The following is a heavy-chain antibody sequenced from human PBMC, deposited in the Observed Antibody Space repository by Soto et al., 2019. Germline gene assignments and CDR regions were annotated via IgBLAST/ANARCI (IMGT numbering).Heavy chain of an antibody. CDR1: GYTFSNYG. V-gene: IGHV1-18*01. CDR3: ARVADCSITTWAFPTRFHMRGYYYYYGMDV. D-gene: IGHD2-2*01. J-gene: IGHJ6*02. Sequence: QVRLVQSAAEVKKPGASVRVSCKASGYTFSNYGITWVRQAPGQGLEWMGWSSAYTGNTHFAQKFQGRVTMTTDTPTTTASMDRRCPSSCETAVYFCARVADCSITTWAFPTRFHMRGYYYYYGMDVWGPGTTVTVSS. CDR2: SSAYTGNT.